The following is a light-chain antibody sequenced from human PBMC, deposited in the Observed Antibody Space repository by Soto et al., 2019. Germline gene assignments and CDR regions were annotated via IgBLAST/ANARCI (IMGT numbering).Light chain of an antibody. CDR1: QSVDIN. V-gene: IGKV3-20*01. CDR3: QQYGSSPLT. CDR2: GAS. Sequence: EVVMTQSPGTLSVSPGERAALSCRASQSVDINLAWYQQRPGQAPRLLIYGASSRATGIPDRFSGSGSGTDFTLTISRLQPEDFEVYYCQQYGSSPLTFGGGTKVDIK. J-gene: IGKJ4*01.